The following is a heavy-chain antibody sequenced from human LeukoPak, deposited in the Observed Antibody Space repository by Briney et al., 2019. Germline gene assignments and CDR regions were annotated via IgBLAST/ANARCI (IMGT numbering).Heavy chain of an antibody. D-gene: IGHD2-15*01. CDR3: AGRGYCSGGSCYHFDY. V-gene: IGHV4-34*01. Sequence: SETLSLTCAVYGGSFSGYYWSWIRQPPGKGLELIGEINHSGSTNYNPSLNSRSTISVDTSKNQFSLKLSSVTAADTAVYYCAGRGYCSGGSCYHFDYWGQGTLVTVSS. CDR1: GGSFSGYY. J-gene: IGHJ4*02. CDR2: INHSGST.